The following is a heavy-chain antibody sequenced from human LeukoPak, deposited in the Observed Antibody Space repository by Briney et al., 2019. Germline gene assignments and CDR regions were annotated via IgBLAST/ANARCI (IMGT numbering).Heavy chain of an antibody. D-gene: IGHD1-26*01. CDR1: GGTFSSYA. CDR3: ARLQGGTDY. V-gene: IGHV1-69*04. Sequence: SVKVSCKASGGTFSSYAISWVRQAPGQGLEWMGRIITILGIANYAQKFQGRVTITADKSTSTAYMELSSLRSEDTAVYYCARLQGGTDYWGEGTLVTVSS. J-gene: IGHJ4*02. CDR2: IITILGIA.